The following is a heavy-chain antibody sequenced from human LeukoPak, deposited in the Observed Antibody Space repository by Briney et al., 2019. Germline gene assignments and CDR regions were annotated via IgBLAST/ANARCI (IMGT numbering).Heavy chain of an antibody. D-gene: IGHD5-12*01. CDR1: GGSFSGYY. V-gene: IGHV4-34*01. J-gene: IGHJ6*03. CDR2: INHSGST. CDR3: ARVQTPTQVATKDYYYYYMDV. Sequence: PSETLSLTCAVYGGSFSGYYWSWIRQPPGKGLEWIGEINHSGSTNYNPSLKSRVTISVDTSKNQFSLKLSSVTAADTAVYYCARVQTPTQVATKDYYYYYMDVWGKGTTVTVSS.